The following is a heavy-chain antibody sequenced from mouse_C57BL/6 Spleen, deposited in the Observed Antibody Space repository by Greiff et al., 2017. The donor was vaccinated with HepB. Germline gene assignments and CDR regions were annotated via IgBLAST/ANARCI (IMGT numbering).Heavy chain of an antibody. CDR2: INPNNGGT. D-gene: IGHD1-1*01. J-gene: IGHJ3*01. V-gene: IGHV1-26*01. CDR1: GYTFTDYY. CDR3: ATTVVEGFAY. Sequence: VQLQQSGPELVKPGASVKISCKASGYTFTDYYMNWVKQSHGKSLEWIGDINPNNGGTRYNQKFKGKATLTVDKSSSTAYMELRSLTSEDSAVYYCATTVVEGFAYWGQGTLVTVSA.